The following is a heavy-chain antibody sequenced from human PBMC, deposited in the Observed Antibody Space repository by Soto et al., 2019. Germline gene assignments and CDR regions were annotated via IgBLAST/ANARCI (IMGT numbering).Heavy chain of an antibody. CDR3: ARVPNSWYFYYFDY. D-gene: IGHD6-13*01. V-gene: IGHV3-23*01. J-gene: IGHJ4*02. CDR2: ISDSGGAT. CDR1: GFTFKNYA. Sequence: GGSLRLSCAVSGFTFKNYAMTWVRQAPGKGLEWVSAISDSGGATYYADSVKGRFTISRDNSKNTLYLQMNSLRAEDTAVFYCARVPNSWYFYYFDYWGQGTLVTVSS.